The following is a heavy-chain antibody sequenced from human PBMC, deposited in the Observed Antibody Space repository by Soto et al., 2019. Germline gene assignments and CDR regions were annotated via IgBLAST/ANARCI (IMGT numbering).Heavy chain of an antibody. D-gene: IGHD5-12*01. Sequence: QVQLVQSGAEVKKPGSSVTVSCKASGGTFSSYTISWVRLVPGQGLEWMGGIIPIFGTANYAQKFQGRVTITADESTSTAYMELSSLRSEDTAVYYCARGNHRWLQLWYFDLWGRGTLVTVSS. CDR1: GGTFSSYT. V-gene: IGHV1-69*12. CDR2: IIPIFGTA. J-gene: IGHJ2*01. CDR3: ARGNHRWLQLWYFDL.